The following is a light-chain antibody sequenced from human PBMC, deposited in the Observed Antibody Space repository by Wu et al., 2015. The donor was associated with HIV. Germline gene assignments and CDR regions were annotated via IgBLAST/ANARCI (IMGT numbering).Light chain of an antibody. J-gene: IGKJ1*01. Sequence: DIQLTQSPSFLSASVGDRVTITCRASQGISSSLAWYQQKPGKAPHLLIYAASTLQSGVPSRFSGSGSGTKFTLTISSLQPEDFATYYCQQLNSYPXTFGQGTKVEIK. CDR1: QGISSS. CDR3: QQLNSYPXT. CDR2: AAS. V-gene: IGKV1-9*01.